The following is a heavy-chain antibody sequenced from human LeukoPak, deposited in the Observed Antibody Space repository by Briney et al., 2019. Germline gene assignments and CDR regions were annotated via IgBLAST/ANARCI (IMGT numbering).Heavy chain of an antibody. CDR2: ISSSSSTI. Sequence: GGSLRLSCAASGFTFSSYSMNWVRQAPGKGVEWVSYISSSSSTIYYADSVKGRFTISRDNAKNSLYLQMNSLRAEDTAVYYCARGPRSTRNSDYYYMDVWGKGTTVTVSS. D-gene: IGHD2-2*01. J-gene: IGHJ6*03. V-gene: IGHV3-48*04. CDR3: ARGPRSTRNSDYYYMDV. CDR1: GFTFSSYS.